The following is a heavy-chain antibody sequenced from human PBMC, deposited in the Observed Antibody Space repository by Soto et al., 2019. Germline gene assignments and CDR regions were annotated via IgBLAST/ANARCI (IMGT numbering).Heavy chain of an antibody. CDR2: FHSSGNT. CDR1: GASIRSSGDY. CDR3: AGHVGGLGDLAYHYYYYGMDV. Sequence: SETLSLTCTVSGASIRSSGDYWAWIRQSPXKGLEWIGSFHSSGNTYYNPSLKSRVAIFVDTSKNQFSLKLRSVTAADTAMFYCAGHVGGLGDLAYHYYYYGMDVWGQGTTVTVSS. D-gene: IGHD3-3*02. J-gene: IGHJ6*02. V-gene: IGHV4-39*01.